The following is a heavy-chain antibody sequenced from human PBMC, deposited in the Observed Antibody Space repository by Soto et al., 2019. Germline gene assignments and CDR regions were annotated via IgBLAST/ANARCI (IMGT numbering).Heavy chain of an antibody. CDR2: ISGSGGST. CDR3: AKDNWHHDY. CDR1: VFTFISYA. V-gene: IGHV3-23*01. J-gene: IGHJ4*02. Sequence: TGGSLRLSCASSVFTFISYAMSWVRQAPGKGLEWVSAISGSGGSTYYADSVKGRFTISRDNSKNTLYLQMNSLRAEDTAVYYCAKDNWHHDYWGQGTLVTVSS. D-gene: IGHD1-20*01.